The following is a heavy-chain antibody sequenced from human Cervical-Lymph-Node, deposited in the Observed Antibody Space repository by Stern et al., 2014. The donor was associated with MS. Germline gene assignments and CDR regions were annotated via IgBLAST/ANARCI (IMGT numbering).Heavy chain of an antibody. V-gene: IGHV1-2*06. Sequence: QDQLVQSGAEVRKPGTSVKVSCKATGYTFTDYSMHLVRQAPGQELDWMGRINPNSGDTNYAQKFQGRVTMTRDTSISTAYMELKRLRSDDTAVYYCARSPYSYGSGDWYFDLWGRGTLVTVSS. J-gene: IGHJ2*01. CDR1: GYTFTDYS. D-gene: IGHD3-10*01. CDR2: INPNSGDT. CDR3: ARSPYSYGSGDWYFDL.